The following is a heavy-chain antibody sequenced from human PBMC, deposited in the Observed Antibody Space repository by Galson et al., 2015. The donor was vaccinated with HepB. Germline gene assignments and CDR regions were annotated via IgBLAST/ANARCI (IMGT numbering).Heavy chain of an antibody. CDR2: ISSHSGST. CDR3: AKDAGSGQWSGWFDP. V-gene: IGHV1-18*04. Sequence: SVKVSCKASGNTFSNSGISWVRQAPGQGLEWVGWISSHSGSTNYVQKLQGRLTLTIDTSTNTAFMHLNNLKPEDTAVYYCAKDAGSGQWSGWFDPWGQGTLVTV. CDR1: GNTFSNSG. J-gene: IGHJ5*02. D-gene: IGHD2-15*01.